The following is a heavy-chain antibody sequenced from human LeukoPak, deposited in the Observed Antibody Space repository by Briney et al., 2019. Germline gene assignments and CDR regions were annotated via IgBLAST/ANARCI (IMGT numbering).Heavy chain of an antibody. V-gene: IGHV1-18*04. CDR1: GYTFTSYG. Sequence: ASVKVSCKASGYTFTSYGISWVRQASGQGLEWMGWISAYNGNTNYAQKLQGRVTMTTDTSTSTAYMELRSLRSDDTAVYYCARARGAYDYVWGSYRFLAFDIWGQGTMVTVSS. CDR3: ARARGAYDYVWGSYRFLAFDI. J-gene: IGHJ3*02. D-gene: IGHD3-16*02. CDR2: ISAYNGNT.